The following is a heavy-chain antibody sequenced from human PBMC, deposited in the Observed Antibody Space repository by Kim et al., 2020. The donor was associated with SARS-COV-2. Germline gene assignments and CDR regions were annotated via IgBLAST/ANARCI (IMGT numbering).Heavy chain of an antibody. Sequence: GGSLRLSCAASGFTFSSYGMHWVRQAPGKGLEWVAVISYDGSNKYYADSVKGRFTISRDNSKNTLYLQMNSLRAEDTAVYYCAKGGIDWAYFDYWGQGTLVTVSS. CDR2: ISYDGSNK. J-gene: IGHJ4*02. D-gene: IGHD3-9*01. CDR1: GFTFSSYG. CDR3: AKGGIDWAYFDY. V-gene: IGHV3-30*18.